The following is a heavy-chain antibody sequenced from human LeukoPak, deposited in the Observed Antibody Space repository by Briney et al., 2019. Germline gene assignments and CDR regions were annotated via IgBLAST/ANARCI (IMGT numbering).Heavy chain of an antibody. CDR1: GFTFSSYA. V-gene: IGHV3-30*04. J-gene: IGHJ4*02. D-gene: IGHD6-13*01. CDR2: ISYDGSNK. CDR3: ARDNDWGSWAYFDY. Sequence: GGSLRLSCAASGFTFSSYAMHWVRQAPGKGLEWVAVISYDGSNKYYADSVKGRFTISRDNSKNTLYLQMNSLRAEDTAVYYCARDNDWGSWAYFDYWGQGTLVTVSS.